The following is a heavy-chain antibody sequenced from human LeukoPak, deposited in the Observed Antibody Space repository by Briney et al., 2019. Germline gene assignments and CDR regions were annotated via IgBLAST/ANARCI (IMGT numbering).Heavy chain of an antibody. CDR2: INPNSGGT. Sequence: GASVKVSCKASGYTFTGYYMHWVRQAPGQGLEWMGWINPNSGGTNYAQKFQGRVTMTRDTSISTAYMELSRLRSDDTAVYYCARDPPTEGWDFDLWGRGTLVTVST. V-gene: IGHV1-2*02. CDR3: ARDPPTEGWDFDL. CDR1: GYTFTGYY. D-gene: IGHD2-21*02. J-gene: IGHJ2*01.